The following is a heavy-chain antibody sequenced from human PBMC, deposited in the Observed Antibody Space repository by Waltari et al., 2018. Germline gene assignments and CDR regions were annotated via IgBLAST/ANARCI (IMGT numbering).Heavy chain of an antibody. CDR1: GGSISSYY. CDR2: IYYSGST. Sequence: QVQLQESGPGLVKPSETLSLTCTVSGGSISSYYWSWIRQPPGKGLEWIGYIYYSGSTNYNPSLKSRVTISVDTSKNQFSLKLSSVTAADTAVYYCARGRSSSARDFDYWGQGTLVTVSS. D-gene: IGHD6-6*01. J-gene: IGHJ4*02. CDR3: ARGRSSSARDFDY. V-gene: IGHV4-59*01.